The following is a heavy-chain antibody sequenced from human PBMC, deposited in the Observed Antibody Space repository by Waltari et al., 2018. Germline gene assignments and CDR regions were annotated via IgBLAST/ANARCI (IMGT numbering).Heavy chain of an antibody. CDR2: IYTGGST. CDR1: GFTFSSYA. Sequence: EVQLLESGGGLVQPGGSLRLSCAASGFTFSSYAMSWVRQAPVKGLEWVSVIYTGGSTYYADSVKGRFTVSRDDSKNTLYLQMNSLRPEDTALYYCAKGATTVATTPDHWGQGTLVTVSS. J-gene: IGHJ4*02. CDR3: AKGATTVATTPDH. V-gene: IGHV3-23*03. D-gene: IGHD4-4*01.